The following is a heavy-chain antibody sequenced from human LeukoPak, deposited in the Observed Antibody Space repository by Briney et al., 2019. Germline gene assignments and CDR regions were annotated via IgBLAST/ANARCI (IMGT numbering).Heavy chain of an antibody. J-gene: IGHJ4*02. Sequence: SETLSLTCAVYGGSFSGYYWSWIRQPPGEGLEWIGEINHSGSTNYNPSLESRVTISVDTSKNQFSLKLSSVTAADTAVYYCARHFYTKYYFDYWGQGTLVTVSS. CDR2: INHSGST. CDR1: GGSFSGYY. V-gene: IGHV4-34*01. CDR3: ARHFYTKYYFDY. D-gene: IGHD3-3*02.